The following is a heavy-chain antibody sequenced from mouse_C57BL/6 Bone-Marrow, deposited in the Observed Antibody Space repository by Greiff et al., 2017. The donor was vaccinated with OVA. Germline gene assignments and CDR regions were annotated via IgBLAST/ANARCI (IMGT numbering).Heavy chain of an antibody. CDR3: TRITTVVATDAMDY. CDR2: IRNKANNHAT. CDR1: GFTFSDAW. V-gene: IGHV6-6*01. Sequence: DVQLQESGGGLVQPGGSMKLSCAASGFTFSDAWMDWVRQSPEKGLEWVAEIRNKANNHATYYAESVKGRFTISRDDSKSSVYLQMNSLRAEDTGIYYCTRITTVVATDAMDYWGQGTSVTVSS. J-gene: IGHJ4*01. D-gene: IGHD1-1*01.